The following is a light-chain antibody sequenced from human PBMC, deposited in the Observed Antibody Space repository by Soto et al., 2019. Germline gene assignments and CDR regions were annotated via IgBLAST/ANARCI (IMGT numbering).Light chain of an antibody. CDR3: HKYDSSPLT. CDR1: ESVSSNY. Sequence: EIVLTQSPGTLSLSPGERATLSSRASESVSSNYLAWYQQKPGQAPRLLIYGASSRATGIPDRFSGSGSGTDFTLTISRLEPEDFAVYYCHKYDSSPLTFGGGTKVEI. V-gene: IGKV3-20*01. CDR2: GAS. J-gene: IGKJ4*01.